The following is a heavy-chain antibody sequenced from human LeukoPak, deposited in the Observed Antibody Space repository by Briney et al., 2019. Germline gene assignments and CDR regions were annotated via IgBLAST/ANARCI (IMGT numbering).Heavy chain of an antibody. D-gene: IGHD6-19*01. J-gene: IGHJ4*02. CDR3: ARVAAVAGTGVDYFDY. CDR1: GFTFSSYW. V-gene: IGHV3-7*01. Sequence: GGSLRLSCAASGFTFSSYWMSWVRQAAGKGLEWVANIKKDGSEKYYVDSVKGRFTISRDNAKNSLHLQMNSLRAEDRAVYYFARVAAVAGTGVDYFDYWGQGTLVTVSS. CDR2: IKKDGSEK.